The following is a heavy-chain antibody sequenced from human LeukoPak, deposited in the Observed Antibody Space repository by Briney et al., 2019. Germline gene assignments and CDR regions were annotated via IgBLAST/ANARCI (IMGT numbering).Heavy chain of an antibody. D-gene: IGHD2-15*01. CDR2: IIPILGIA. CDR1: GGTFSSYA. V-gene: IGHV1-69*04. J-gene: IGHJ4*02. Sequence: SVKVSCKASGGTFSSYAISWVRQAPGQGLEWMGRIIPILGIANYAQKFQGRVTMTRDTSTSTVYMELSSLRSEDTAVYYCARLNGYCSGGSCYSSELAAADYWGQGTLVTVSS. CDR3: ARLNGYCSGGSCYSSELAAADY.